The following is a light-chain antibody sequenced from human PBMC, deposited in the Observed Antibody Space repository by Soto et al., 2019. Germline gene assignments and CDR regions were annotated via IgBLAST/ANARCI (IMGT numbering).Light chain of an antibody. V-gene: IGKV3-15*01. Sequence: VVRTQSPATLSVSPGERATLSCRASQSVTSNLAWYQQKPGQAPRLLIHGASARATGVPGRFSGGGSGTEFTLTISSLQSEDFAVDYCHQYNNWQPAVGQGTKVDI. CDR2: GAS. J-gene: IGKJ1*01. CDR1: QSVTSN. CDR3: HQYNNWQPA.